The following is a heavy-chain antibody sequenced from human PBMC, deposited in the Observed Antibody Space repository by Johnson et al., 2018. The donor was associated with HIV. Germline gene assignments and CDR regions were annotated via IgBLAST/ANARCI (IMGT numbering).Heavy chain of an antibody. D-gene: IGHD1-26*01. CDR3: ARDQVGRGGAFDI. V-gene: IGHV3-7*01. CDR2: IKQDGSEK. J-gene: IGHJ3*02. CDR1: GFTFSTYW. Sequence: VQLVESGGGLVQPGGSLRLSCAASGFTFSTYWMSWVRQAPGKGLEWVANIKQDGSEKYYVDSVKGRFTISRDNAKNSLYLQMNSRRAEDTAVYYCARDQVGRGGAFDIWVQGTMVTVSS.